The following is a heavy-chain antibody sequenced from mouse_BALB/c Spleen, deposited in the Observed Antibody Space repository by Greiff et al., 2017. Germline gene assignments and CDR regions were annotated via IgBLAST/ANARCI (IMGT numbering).Heavy chain of an antibody. D-gene: IGHD1-1*01. V-gene: IGHV5-6-4*01. CDR3: TRDEGYYYGSTWFAY. J-gene: IGHJ3*01. CDR1: GFTFSSYT. Sequence: EVQRVESGGGLVKPGGSLKLSCAASGFTFSSYTMSWVRQTPEKRLEWVATISSGGSYTYYPDSVKGRFTISRDNAKNTLYLQMSSLKSEDTAMYYCTRDEGYYYGSTWFAYWGQGTLVTVSA. CDR2: ISSGGSYT.